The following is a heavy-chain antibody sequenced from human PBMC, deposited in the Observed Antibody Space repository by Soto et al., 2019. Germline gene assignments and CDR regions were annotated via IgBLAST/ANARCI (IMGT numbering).Heavy chain of an antibody. Sequence: GGSLRLSCAASGFTFSSYAMSWVRQAPGKGLEWVSAISGSGGSTYYADSVKGRFTISRDNSKNTLYLQMNSLRAEDTAVYYCAKDRTQQLPPYYYYYYMDVWGKGTTVTVSS. D-gene: IGHD6-13*01. CDR3: AKDRTQQLPPYYYYYYMDV. J-gene: IGHJ6*03. CDR2: ISGSGGST. CDR1: GFTFSSYA. V-gene: IGHV3-23*01.